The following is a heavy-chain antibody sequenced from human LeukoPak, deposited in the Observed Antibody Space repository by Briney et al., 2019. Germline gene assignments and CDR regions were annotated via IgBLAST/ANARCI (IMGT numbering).Heavy chain of an antibody. V-gene: IGHV4-39*07. J-gene: IGHJ4*02. D-gene: IGHD1-26*01. CDR2: IYYSGST. Sequence: SETLSLTCTVSGGSISSSSYYWGWIRQPPGKGLEWIGNIYYSGSTYYNPSLKSRVTMSVDTSKNQFSLKLSSVTAADTAVYYCAIGVGATAFDYWGQGTLVTVSS. CDR3: AIGVGATAFDY. CDR1: GGSISSSSYY.